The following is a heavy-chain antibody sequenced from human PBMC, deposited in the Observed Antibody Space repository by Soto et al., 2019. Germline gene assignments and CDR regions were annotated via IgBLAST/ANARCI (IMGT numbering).Heavy chain of an antibody. CDR2: IYYSGST. J-gene: IGHJ2*01. D-gene: IGHD6-13*01. CDR3: AREIVSSSRYHLGGYYWYFDL. Sequence: QVQLQESGPGLVKPSETLSLTCTVSGGSISSYYWSWIRQPPGKGLEWIGYIYYSGSTNYNPSLKSRVTISVDTSKNQFSLKLSSVTAADTAVYYCAREIVSSSRYHLGGYYWYFDLWGRGTLVTVSS. V-gene: IGHV4-59*01. CDR1: GGSISSYY.